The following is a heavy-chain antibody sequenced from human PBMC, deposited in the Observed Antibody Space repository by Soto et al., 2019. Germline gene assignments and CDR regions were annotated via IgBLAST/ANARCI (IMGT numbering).Heavy chain of an antibody. D-gene: IGHD3-22*01. CDR3: AREYNKSGYRRLDP. CDR2: SHHSGST. J-gene: IGHJ5*02. CDR1: GGSISSGDYY. Sequence: QVQLQETGPGLVKPSETLSLTCTVSGGSISSGDYYWSWIRQSPGKDLEWIGYSHHSGSTYYNPSLKTRATMSVDSSRIQFSLKLTSVTAADTAVYYCAREYNKSGYRRLDPWGQGTLVTVSS. V-gene: IGHV4-30-4*01.